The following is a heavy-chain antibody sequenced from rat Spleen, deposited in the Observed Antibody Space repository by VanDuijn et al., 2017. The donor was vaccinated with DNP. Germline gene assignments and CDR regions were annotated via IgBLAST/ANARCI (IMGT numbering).Heavy chain of an antibody. Sequence: EVQLVESGGGLVQPGRSLKLSCAASGFPFSDYFMAWVRQAPNKGLEWVATISTSGSRTYYPDSVKGRFTISRDNAKSTLYLQMDSLRSEETATYYCAKAGGYSPWYFDYWGQGVMVTVSS. CDR2: ISTSGSRT. D-gene: IGHD1-11*01. CDR1: GFPFSDYF. V-gene: IGHV5-27*01. CDR3: AKAGGYSPWYFDY. J-gene: IGHJ2*01.